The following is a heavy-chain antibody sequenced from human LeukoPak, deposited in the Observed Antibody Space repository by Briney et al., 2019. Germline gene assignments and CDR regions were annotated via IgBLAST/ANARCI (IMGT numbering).Heavy chain of an antibody. V-gene: IGHV3-23*01. J-gene: IGHJ4*02. D-gene: IGHD3-3*01. CDR1: GFTFSSYA. CDR2: ISGSGRST. CDR3: AKAPFYDFWGGNYFDS. Sequence: GGSLRLSCAASGFTFSSYAMSWVRQPPGKGLEWVSTISGSGRSTYDADSVKGRFTISRDKSKNTLYLQMNGLRTEDTAVYYCAKAPFYDFWGGNYFDSWGQGTLVTVSS.